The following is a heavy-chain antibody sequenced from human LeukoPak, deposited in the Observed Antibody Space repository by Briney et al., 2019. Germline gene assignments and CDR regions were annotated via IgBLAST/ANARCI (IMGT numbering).Heavy chain of an antibody. CDR3: AELGITMIGGV. V-gene: IGHV3-48*04. D-gene: IGHD3-10*02. CDR2: ISSSGSTI. Sequence: GGSLRLSCATSGFTFSTFWMHWVRQAPGEGLEWVSYISSSGSTIYYADSVKGRFTISRDNAKNSLYLQMNSLRAEDTAVYYCAELGITMIGGVWGKGTTVTISS. J-gene: IGHJ6*04. CDR1: GFTFSTFW.